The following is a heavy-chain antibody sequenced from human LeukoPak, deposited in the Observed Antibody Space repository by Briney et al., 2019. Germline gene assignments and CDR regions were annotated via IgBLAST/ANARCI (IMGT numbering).Heavy chain of an antibody. CDR2: ISTSSSYI. V-gene: IGHV3-21*01. J-gene: IGHJ4*02. CDR1: GFTLSRHS. Sequence: GGSLRLSCAASGFTLSRHSMNWVRQAPGKGLEWISSISTSSSYIYYADSVRGRFTISRDNAKNSLSMQMNSLRAEDTAVYYCARDSSNLSSYQTHIDYRGQGALVTVSS. D-gene: IGHD2-2*01. CDR3: ARDSSNLSSYQTHIDY.